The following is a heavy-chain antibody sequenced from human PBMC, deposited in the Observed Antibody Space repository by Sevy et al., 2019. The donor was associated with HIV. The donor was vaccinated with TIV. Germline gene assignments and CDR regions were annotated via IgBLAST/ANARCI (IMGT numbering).Heavy chain of an antibody. CDR1: GFTFSDYT. J-gene: IGHJ5*01. CDR3: TRVRGLLGWFDS. V-gene: IGHV3-30*04. D-gene: IGHD3-10*01. CDR2: ISYDGSRT. Sequence: GGSLRLSCAASGFTFSDYTIHWVRQAPGKGLEWVSVISYDGSRTSYADSVKGRFTISRDNSKNTLFLQMNSLRAEDTGVYYCTRVRGLLGWFDSWGQRTLVTVSS.